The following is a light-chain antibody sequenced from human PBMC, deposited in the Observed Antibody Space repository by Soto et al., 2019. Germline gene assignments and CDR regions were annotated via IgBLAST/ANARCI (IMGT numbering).Light chain of an antibody. V-gene: IGKV1-12*02. CDR3: QQANSYPFT. CDR1: QIIGSW. Sequence: DIQMTQSPSSVSASIGDRVTITCRASQIIGSWLAWYQQKPGIAPTLLIYAASSLQSGVPSRFSGSGSGSDFTLTITSLQAEDSATYYCQQANSYPFTFGHGTKVDIK. J-gene: IGKJ3*01. CDR2: AAS.